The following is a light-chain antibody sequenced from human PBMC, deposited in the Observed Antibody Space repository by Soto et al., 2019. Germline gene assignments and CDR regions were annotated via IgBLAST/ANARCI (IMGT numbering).Light chain of an antibody. CDR1: QSVNSNY. Sequence: EIVLTQSPGTLSLSPEERATLSCRASQSVNSNYLAWYQQKPGQAPRLLIYGASSRATGTPDRFSGSGSGTDFTLTISRLEPEDFAVYLCQQYGTTPPTFGQGTKVEIK. CDR3: QQYGTTPPT. CDR2: GAS. J-gene: IGKJ1*01. V-gene: IGKV3-20*01.